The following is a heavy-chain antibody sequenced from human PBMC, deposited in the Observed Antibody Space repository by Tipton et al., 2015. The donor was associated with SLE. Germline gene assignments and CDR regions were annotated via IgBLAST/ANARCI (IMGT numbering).Heavy chain of an antibody. CDR3: ARGDFTGATTWFDP. CDR2: IHHSGST. D-gene: IGHD1-26*01. CDR1: GGSISSYY. V-gene: IGHV4-59*12. Sequence: TLSLTCTVSGGSISSYYWSWIRQPPGKGLEWIGYIHHSGSTNYNPSLKSRVTISVDTSKNQFSPKLSSVTAADTAVYYCARGDFTGATTWFDPWGQGTLVTVSS. J-gene: IGHJ5*02.